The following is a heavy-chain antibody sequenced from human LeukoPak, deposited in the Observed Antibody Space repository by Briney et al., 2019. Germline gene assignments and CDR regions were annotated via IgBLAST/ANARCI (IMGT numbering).Heavy chain of an antibody. D-gene: IGHD2-2*01. Sequence: ASVKVSCKASGYTYTSYYMHWVRQAPGQGLEWMGIINPSGGSTSYAQKFQGRVTMTRDMPTSTVYMELSSLRSEDTAVYYCARDSATVVVPAATYYYYYMDVWGKGTTVTVSS. J-gene: IGHJ6*03. CDR3: ARDSATVVVPAATYYYYYMDV. V-gene: IGHV1-46*01. CDR2: INPSGGST. CDR1: GYTYTSYY.